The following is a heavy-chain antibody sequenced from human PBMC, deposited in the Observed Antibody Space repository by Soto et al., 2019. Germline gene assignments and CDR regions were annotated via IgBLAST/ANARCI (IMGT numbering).Heavy chain of an antibody. Sequence: ALVNVSCKASGYTFTRYGIGWLRQAPGQGLEWMGWISGYNGDTNYAQKFQGRVSMTLDTSTGTAYMELRSLTSDDTAIYYCAKNGQPPYYYYGLDVWRQGTKVTVSS. CDR1: GYTFTRYG. D-gene: IGHD2-8*01. J-gene: IGHJ6*02. CDR2: ISGYNGDT. CDR3: AKNGQPPYYYYGLDV. V-gene: IGHV1-18*01.